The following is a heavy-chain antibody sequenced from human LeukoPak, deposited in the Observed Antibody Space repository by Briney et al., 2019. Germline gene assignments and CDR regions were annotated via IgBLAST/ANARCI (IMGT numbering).Heavy chain of an antibody. J-gene: IGHJ4*02. Sequence: ASVKVSCKASGYTFTSYDINWVRQATGQGLEWMGWMNPNSGNTGYAQKFQGRVTMTRNTSISTAYMELSSLRSEDTAVYYCAKLHQYDSSGYRRKPFDYWGQGTLVTVSS. CDR1: GYTFTSYD. V-gene: IGHV1-8*01. CDR3: AKLHQYDSSGYRRKPFDY. D-gene: IGHD3-22*01. CDR2: MNPNSGNT.